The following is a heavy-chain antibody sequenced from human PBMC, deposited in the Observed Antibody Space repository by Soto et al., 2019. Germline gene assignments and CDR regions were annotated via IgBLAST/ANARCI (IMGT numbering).Heavy chain of an antibody. CDR3: AKSYDFWSGYYYYGMDV. V-gene: IGHV3-23*01. CDR2: ISGSGGST. D-gene: IGHD3-3*01. CDR1: GFTFSSYA. J-gene: IGHJ6*02. Sequence: LSLTCAASGFTFSSYAMSWVRQAPGKGLEWVSAISGSGGSTYYADSVKGRFTISRDNSKNTLYLQMNSLRAEDTAVYYCAKSYDFWSGYYYYGMDVWGQGTTVTVSS.